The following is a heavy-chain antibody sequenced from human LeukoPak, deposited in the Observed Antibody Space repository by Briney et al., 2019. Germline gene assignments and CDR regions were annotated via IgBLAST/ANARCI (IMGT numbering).Heavy chain of an antibody. Sequence: ASVKVSCKVSGYTSPFYGITWVRQAPGQGLEWMGWISTETQSPNYAQKLQGRVTMTTDTSTSTAYMELRSLRSDDTAVYYCARFLITMVRGVIIPPDYWGQGTLVTVSS. CDR2: ISTETQSP. V-gene: IGHV1-18*01. J-gene: IGHJ4*02. D-gene: IGHD3-10*01. CDR3: ARFLITMVRGVIIPPDY. CDR1: GYTSPFYG.